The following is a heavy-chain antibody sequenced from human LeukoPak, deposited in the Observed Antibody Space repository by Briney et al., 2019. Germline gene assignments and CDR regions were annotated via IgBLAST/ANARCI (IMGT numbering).Heavy chain of an antibody. D-gene: IGHD3-10*01. V-gene: IGHV4-39*01. J-gene: IGHJ5*02. CDR2: IYYSGST. CDR1: GGSISSNSYY. CDR3: ARNRYYYGSGNYGVPNWFDP. Sequence: SETLSLTCTVSGGSISSNSYYWGWIRQSPGKGLEWIGSIYYSGSTYYNPSLKSRVTISVDTSKNQFSLKLSSVTAADTAMYYCARNRYYYGSGNYGVPNWFDPWGQGTLVTVSS.